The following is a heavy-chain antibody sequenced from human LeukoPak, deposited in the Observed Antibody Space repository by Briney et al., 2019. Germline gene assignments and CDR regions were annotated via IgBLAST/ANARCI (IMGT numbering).Heavy chain of an antibody. D-gene: IGHD6-19*01. CDR3: AIDPGIAVAAPSRTVY. J-gene: IGHJ4*02. Sequence: GGSLRLSCAASGFTFSSYSMNWVRQAPGKGLEWVSSISSSSSYIYYADSVKGRFTISRDNAKNSLYLQMNSLRAEDTAVYYCAIDPGIAVAAPSRTVYWGQGTLVTVSS. CDR2: ISSSSSYI. CDR1: GFTFSSYS. V-gene: IGHV3-21*01.